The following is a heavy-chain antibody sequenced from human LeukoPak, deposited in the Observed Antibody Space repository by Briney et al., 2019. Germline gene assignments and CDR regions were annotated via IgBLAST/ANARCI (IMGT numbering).Heavy chain of an antibody. CDR2: ISGSGSTI. CDR3: ARSPPRENYFDY. CDR1: GFTFSNYG. J-gene: IGHJ4*02. Sequence: GGSLRLSCAASGFTFSNYGMSWVRQAPGKGLEWISAISGSGSTIYYADSVKGRFTISRDNAKNSLYLQMNSLRAEDTAVYYCARSPPRENYFDYWGQGTLVTVSS. V-gene: IGHV3-11*01.